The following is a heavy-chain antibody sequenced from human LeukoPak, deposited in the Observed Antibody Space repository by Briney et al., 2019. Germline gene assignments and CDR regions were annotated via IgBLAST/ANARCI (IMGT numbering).Heavy chain of an antibody. D-gene: IGHD3-10*02. CDR2: MNPNSGNT. J-gene: IGHJ4*02. V-gene: IGHV1-8*01. Sequence: ASVKVSCKTSGYTFSSYDINWVRQATGQGLEWMGWMNPNSGNTGYAQKFQGRVTMTRNTSTSTAYMELSSLTSEDTAVFYCTRGRGVPTVVTMLGDYWGQGTVVTVSS. CDR1: GYTFSSYD. CDR3: TRGRGVPTVVTMLGDY.